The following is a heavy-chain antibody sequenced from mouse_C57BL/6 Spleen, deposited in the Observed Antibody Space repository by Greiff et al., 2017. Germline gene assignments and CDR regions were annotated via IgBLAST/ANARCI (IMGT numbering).Heavy chain of an antibody. CDR2: FYPGDGDN. V-gene: IGHV1-82*01. Sequence: QVQLKQSGPELVKPGASVKISCKASGYAFSSYWMNWVKQRPGKGLEWIGRFYPGDGDNNYNGKFKGKATLTADKSSSTAYMQLSSLPSEDSAVYFFARGDGDGGGYAMDYWGQGPSVTVSS. J-gene: IGHJ4*01. CDR3: ARGDGDGGGYAMDY. D-gene: IGHD2-13*01. CDR1: GYAFSSYW.